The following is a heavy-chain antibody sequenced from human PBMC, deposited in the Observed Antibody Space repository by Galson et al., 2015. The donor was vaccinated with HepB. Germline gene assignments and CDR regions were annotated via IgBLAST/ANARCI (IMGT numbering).Heavy chain of an antibody. J-gene: IGHJ6*02. Sequence: CAISGDSVSSNGAAWNWIRQSPSRGLEWLGRTYYRSKWYNDSAVSLKSRITINADTSKNQFSLQLSSVTPEDTAVYFCSRSNHCTGDSCLPDYYYYYGMDVRGQGTTVTGSS. V-gene: IGHV6-1*01. D-gene: IGHD2-15*01. CDR1: GDSVSSNGAA. CDR2: TYYRSKWYN. CDR3: SRSNHCTGDSCLPDYYYYYGMDV.